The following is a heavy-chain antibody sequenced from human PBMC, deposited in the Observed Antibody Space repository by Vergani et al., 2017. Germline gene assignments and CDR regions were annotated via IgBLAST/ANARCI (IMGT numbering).Heavy chain of an antibody. Sequence: EVQLLESGGGLVQPGGSLRLSCAASGFTFSSYAMSWVRQAPGKGLEWVSAISGSGGSTYYADSVKGRFTISRDNAKNSLYLQMNSLRAEDTALYYCAKDSRAVAGPFDYWGQGTLVTVSS. CDR1: GFTFSSYA. CDR3: AKDSRAVAGPFDY. J-gene: IGHJ4*02. CDR2: ISGSGGST. V-gene: IGHV3-23*01. D-gene: IGHD6-19*01.